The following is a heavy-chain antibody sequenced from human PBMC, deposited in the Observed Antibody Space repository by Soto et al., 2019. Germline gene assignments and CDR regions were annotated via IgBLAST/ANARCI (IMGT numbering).Heavy chain of an antibody. CDR1: GFTFSTYA. V-gene: IGHV3-23*01. J-gene: IGHJ4*02. CDR2: ISASGGST. D-gene: IGHD6-13*01. CDR3: AKENGYSSSWFEFDY. Sequence: PGGSLRLSCAASGFTFSTYAMTWVRQAPGKGLEWVSAISASGGSTYYADSVKGRFTISRDNSKSTLYLQMNSLRAEDTAVYYCAKENGYSSSWFEFDYWGQGTLVNVS.